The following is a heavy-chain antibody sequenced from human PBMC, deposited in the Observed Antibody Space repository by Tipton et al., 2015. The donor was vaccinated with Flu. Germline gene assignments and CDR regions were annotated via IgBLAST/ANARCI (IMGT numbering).Heavy chain of an antibody. CDR2: MSYEGSKK. Sequence: SLRLSCAASGFSFSDYGMHWVRQAPGKGLEWVAVMSYEGSKKFYGDPVKGRFTISRDYSKKMMYLQMDSLRGEDMAVYYCARDRWGSLDFWGQGTLVTVSS. CDR3: ARDRWGSLDF. V-gene: IGHV3-30*03. D-gene: IGHD3-16*01. J-gene: IGHJ4*02. CDR1: GFSFSDYG.